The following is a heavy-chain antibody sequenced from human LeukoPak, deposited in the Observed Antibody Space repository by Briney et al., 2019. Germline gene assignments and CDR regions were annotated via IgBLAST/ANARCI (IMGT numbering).Heavy chain of an antibody. V-gene: IGHV3-11*01. J-gene: IGHJ4*02. CDR3: ARDAIDSSGLDFDY. CDR1: GFTFSDYY. CDR2: ISTSAGTI. D-gene: IGHD3-22*01. Sequence: KTGGSLRLSCAASGFTFSDYYMTWIRQAPGKGLEWISYISTSAGTIYYADSVKGRFTISRDNAKNSLYLQMNSLRAEDTAVYYCARDAIDSSGLDFDYWGQGTLVTVSS.